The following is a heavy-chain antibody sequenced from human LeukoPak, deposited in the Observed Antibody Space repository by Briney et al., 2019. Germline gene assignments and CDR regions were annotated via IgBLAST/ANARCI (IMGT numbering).Heavy chain of an antibody. Sequence: TSETLSLTCAVYGGSFSGYYWSWIRQPPGKGLEWIGEINHSGSTNYNPSLKSRVTISVDTSKNQFSLKLTSVTAADTSVYYCARQTGSGLFILPGGQGTLVTVSS. V-gene: IGHV4-34*01. J-gene: IGHJ4*02. CDR1: GGSFSGYY. D-gene: IGHD3/OR15-3a*01. CDR2: INHSGST. CDR3: ARQTGSGLFILP.